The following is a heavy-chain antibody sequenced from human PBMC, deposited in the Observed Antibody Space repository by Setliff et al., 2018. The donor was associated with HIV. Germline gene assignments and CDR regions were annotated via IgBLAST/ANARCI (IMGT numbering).Heavy chain of an antibody. Sequence: ASVKVSCKASGYTFTGNYIHWVRQAPGQGLEWMGWINPNSGGTNYAQNFQGRVTMTRDTSINTAYMELSRLRSDDTAVYYCATRIRDGHRGYGYFDFWGQGTLVTVSS. CDR2: INPNSGGT. CDR3: ATRIRDGHRGYGYFDF. J-gene: IGHJ4*02. D-gene: IGHD5-12*01. CDR1: GYTFTGNY. V-gene: IGHV1-2*02.